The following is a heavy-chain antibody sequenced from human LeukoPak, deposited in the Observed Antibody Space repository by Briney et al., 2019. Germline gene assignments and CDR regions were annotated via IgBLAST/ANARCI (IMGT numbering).Heavy chain of an antibody. CDR2: INPNSGGT. CDR3: ARDEGKLAAAGDNWFDP. Sequence: ASVKVSCKASGYTFTGYYMHWVRQAPGQELEWMGWINPNSGGTNYAQKFQGRVTMTRDTSISTAYMELSRLRSDDTAVYYCARDEGKLAAAGDNWFDPWGQGTLVTVSS. J-gene: IGHJ5*02. D-gene: IGHD6-13*01. CDR1: GYTFTGYY. V-gene: IGHV1-2*02.